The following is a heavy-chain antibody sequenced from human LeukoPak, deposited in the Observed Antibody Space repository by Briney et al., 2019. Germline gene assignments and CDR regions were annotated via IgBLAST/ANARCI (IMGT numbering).Heavy chain of an antibody. CDR3: ARDLIPGSSGWYFREGNY. Sequence: ASVKASCKASGYTFTSYYMDWVRQAPGQGLEWMGIINPSGGSTSYAQKFQGRVTMTRDMSTSTVYMELSSLRSEDTAVYYCARDLIPGSSGWYFREGNYWGQGTLVTVSS. V-gene: IGHV1-46*01. CDR1: GYTFTSYY. J-gene: IGHJ4*02. D-gene: IGHD6-19*01. CDR2: INPSGGST.